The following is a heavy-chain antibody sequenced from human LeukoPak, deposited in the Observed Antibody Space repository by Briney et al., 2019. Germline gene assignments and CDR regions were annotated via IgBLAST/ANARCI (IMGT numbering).Heavy chain of an antibody. CDR3: ARDRTTVTTTNWFDP. CDR2: INPSGGST. J-gene: IGHJ5*02. V-gene: IGHV1-46*01. Sequence: ASVKVSCKASGYTFTSYYMHWVRQAPGQGLEWMGIINPSGGSTTYAQKFQGRVTMTRDTSTSTVYMELSSLRSEDTAVYYCARDRTTVTTTNWFDPWGQGTLVTVSS. D-gene: IGHD4-17*01. CDR1: GYTFTSYY.